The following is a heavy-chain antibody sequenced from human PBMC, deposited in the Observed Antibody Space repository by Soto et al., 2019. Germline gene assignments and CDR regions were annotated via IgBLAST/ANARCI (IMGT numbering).Heavy chain of an antibody. Sequence: QVQLQESGPGLVKPSQTLSLTCTVSGGSISSGGYFWSWIRQHPGKGLEWIGFIYYSGSTYYNPSPKRRFTLXVDTSKNQFSLKLSSVTAADTAVYYCAREGAAPYYYYGMDVWGQGTTVTVSS. CDR1: GGSISSGGYF. D-gene: IGHD6-6*01. J-gene: IGHJ6*02. V-gene: IGHV4-31*03. CDR2: IYYSGST. CDR3: AREGAAPYYYYGMDV.